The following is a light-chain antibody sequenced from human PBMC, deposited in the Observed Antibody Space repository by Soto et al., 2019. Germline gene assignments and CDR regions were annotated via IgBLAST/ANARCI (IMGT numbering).Light chain of an antibody. CDR3: SSYRSSSTLGV. Sequence: QSVLTQPASVSGSPGQSITISCTGTGSDVGGFNFVSWYQQHPGKAPQLIMYDVSNRPSGVSNRLSGSKSGNTASLTISGLQAEDEADYYCSSYRSSSTLGVFGTGTKVTVL. J-gene: IGLJ1*01. CDR2: DVS. CDR1: GSDVGGFNF. V-gene: IGLV2-14*01.